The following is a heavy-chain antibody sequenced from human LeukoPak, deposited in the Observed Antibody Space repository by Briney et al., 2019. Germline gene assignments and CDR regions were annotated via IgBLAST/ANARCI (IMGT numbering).Heavy chain of an antibody. J-gene: IGHJ5*02. Sequence: GESLKISCKGSGYSFTSYWIGWVRQMPGKGLEWMGIIYPGDSDTRYSPSFQGQVTISADKSISTAYLQWSSLKASDTAMYYCARRQTTVTTKRVWFDPWGQGTLVTVSS. CDR3: ARRQTTVTTKRVWFDP. CDR1: GYSFTSYW. V-gene: IGHV5-51*01. D-gene: IGHD4-17*01. CDR2: IYPGDSDT.